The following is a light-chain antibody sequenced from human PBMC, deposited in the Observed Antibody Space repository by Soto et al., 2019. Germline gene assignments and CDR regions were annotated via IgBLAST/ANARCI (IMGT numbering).Light chain of an antibody. J-gene: IGKJ4*01. V-gene: IGKV1-39*01. CDR3: QQYNSYLVT. Sequence: DIQMTQSPSSLSASVVDRVTITCRASQSISSYLNWYQQKPGKAPKLLIYAASSLQSGVPSRFSGSGSGTDFTLTISSLQPDDFATYYCQQYNSYLVTFGGGTKVDIK. CDR2: AAS. CDR1: QSISSY.